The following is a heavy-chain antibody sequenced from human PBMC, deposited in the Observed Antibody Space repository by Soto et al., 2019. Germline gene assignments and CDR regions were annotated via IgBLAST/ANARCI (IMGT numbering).Heavy chain of an antibody. CDR3: ASLTRGSYFDY. J-gene: IGHJ4*02. CDR1: GGSISSSSYY. Sequence: SETLSPTCPVSGGSISSSSYYWGWIRQPPGKGLEWIGSIYYSGSTYYNPSLKSRVTISVDTSKNQFSLKLSSVTAADTTVYYCASLTRGSYFDYWGQGTLVSVS. V-gene: IGHV4-39*01. D-gene: IGHD3-10*01. CDR2: IYYSGST.